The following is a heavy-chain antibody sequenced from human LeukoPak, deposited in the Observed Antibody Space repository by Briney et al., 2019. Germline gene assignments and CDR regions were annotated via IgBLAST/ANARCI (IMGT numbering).Heavy chain of an antibody. CDR1: GYTFIDHY. CDR2: IDPDTGDT. J-gene: IGHJ4*02. CDR3: ARAGHNSNSGGYDF. D-gene: IGHD3-22*01. Sequence: ASVKVSCKPSGYTFIDHYLHWVRQAPGQGLESLGWIDPDTGDTNYPQKFQGRVTMTRDTSSSTAYMELNRLRSDDTAVYYCARAGHNSNSGGYDFWGLGTLVTISS. V-gene: IGHV1-2*02.